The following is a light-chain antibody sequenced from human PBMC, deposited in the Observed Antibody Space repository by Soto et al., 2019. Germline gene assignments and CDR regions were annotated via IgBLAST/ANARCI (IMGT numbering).Light chain of an antibody. Sequence: DIQMTQSPSTLSAFVGDRVTITCRASQRISDWLAWYQQKPGKAPKLLIYRASSLESEVPSRLSGRGSGTDFTLTIRGLQPDDFATYYCQQHYDYPTFGQGTKVDIK. CDR1: QRISDW. CDR3: QQHYDYPT. J-gene: IGKJ1*01. V-gene: IGKV1-5*03. CDR2: RAS.